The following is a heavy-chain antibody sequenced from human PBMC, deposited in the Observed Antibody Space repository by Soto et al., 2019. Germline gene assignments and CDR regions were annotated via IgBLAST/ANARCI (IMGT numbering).Heavy chain of an antibody. Sequence: RRLSCAASGFTSSSYAMSWVRQAPGKGLEWVSAISGSGGSTYYADSVKGRFTISRDNSKNTLYLQMNSLRAEDTAVYYCAKATLYDFWSGHNWFDPWGQGTLVTVSS. CDR2: ISGSGGST. CDR3: AKATLYDFWSGHNWFDP. V-gene: IGHV3-23*01. D-gene: IGHD3-3*01. CDR1: GFTSSSYA. J-gene: IGHJ5*02.